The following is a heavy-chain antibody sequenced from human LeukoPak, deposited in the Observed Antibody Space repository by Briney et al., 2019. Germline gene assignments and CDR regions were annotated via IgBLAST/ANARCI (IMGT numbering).Heavy chain of an antibody. D-gene: IGHD6-6*01. CDR2: IYYSGST. J-gene: IGHJ4*02. CDR1: GGSISSYY. CDR3: ARASIAARREDY. V-gene: IGHV4-59*01. Sequence: SETLSLTCTVSGGSISSYYWSWIRQPPGKGLEWIGYIYYSGSTNYNPSLKSRVTISVDTSKNQFSLKLSSVTAADTAVYYCARASIAARREDYWGQGTLVTVSA.